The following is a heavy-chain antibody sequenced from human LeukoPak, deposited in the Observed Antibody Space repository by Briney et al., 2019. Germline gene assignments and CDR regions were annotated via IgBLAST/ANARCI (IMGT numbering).Heavy chain of an antibody. J-gene: IGHJ4*02. CDR1: GGSISSYY. D-gene: IGHD6-19*01. CDR2: IYYSGST. CDR3: ARAEAGVFDY. Sequence: SETLSLTCTVSGGSISSYYWSWIRQPPGKGLEWIGYIYYSGSTNYNPSLKSRVTISVDTSKNQFSLKLSSVTAADTAVYYCARAEAGVFDYWGQGTLATVSS. V-gene: IGHV4-59*01.